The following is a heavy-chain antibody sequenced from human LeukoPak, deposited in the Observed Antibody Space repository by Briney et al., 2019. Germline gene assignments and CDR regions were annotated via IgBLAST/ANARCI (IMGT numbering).Heavy chain of an antibody. Sequence: GGSLRLSCAASGFTFSSYGMHWVRQAPGKGLEWVAFIRYDGSNKYYADSVKGRFTISRDNSKNTLYLQMNSLRAEDTAVYYCAKGTYCSGANCYPSVYYYYYMDVWGKGTTVTVSS. D-gene: IGHD2-15*01. V-gene: IGHV3-30*02. CDR2: IRYDGSNK. CDR3: AKGTYCSGANCYPSVYYYYYMDV. J-gene: IGHJ6*03. CDR1: GFTFSSYG.